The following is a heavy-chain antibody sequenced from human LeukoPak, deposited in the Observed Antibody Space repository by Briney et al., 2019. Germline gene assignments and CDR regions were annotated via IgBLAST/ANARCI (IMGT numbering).Heavy chain of an antibody. V-gene: IGHV3-23*01. Sequence: GGSLRLSCEASGFTFDTYARHWIRQAPEKGLQWVAGISSSGESTFYADSVKGRFTISRDNSKNTLYLQMNSLWAEDSAVYYCTKGAPTLAAGPDYWGQGTLVAVSS. CDR3: TKGAPTLAAGPDY. CDR2: ISSSGEST. D-gene: IGHD6-13*01. CDR1: GFTFDTYA. J-gene: IGHJ4*02.